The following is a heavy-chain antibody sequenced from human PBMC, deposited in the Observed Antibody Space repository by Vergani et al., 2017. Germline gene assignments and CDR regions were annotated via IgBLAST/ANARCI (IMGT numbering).Heavy chain of an antibody. Sequence: QLQLQESGPGLVKPSETLSLTCTVSGGSISSSSYYWGWIRQPPGKGLEWIGSIYYSGSTYYNPSLKSRVTISVDTSKNQFSLKLSSVTAADTAVYYCARLRRGGYYTNWFDPWGQGTLVTVSS. J-gene: IGHJ5*02. D-gene: IGHD3-3*01. CDR2: IYYSGST. CDR3: ARLRRGGYYTNWFDP. V-gene: IGHV4-39*01. CDR1: GGSISSSSYY.